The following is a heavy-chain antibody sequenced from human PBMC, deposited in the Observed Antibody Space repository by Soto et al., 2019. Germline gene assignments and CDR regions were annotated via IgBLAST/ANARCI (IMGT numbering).Heavy chain of an antibody. V-gene: IGHV4-59*01. CDR2: IYYSGST. CDR1: GGSISSYY. J-gene: IGHJ6*04. D-gene: IGHD2-15*01. Sequence: SETLSLTCTVSGGSISSYYWSWIRQPPGKGLEWIGYIYYSGSTNYNPSLKSRVTISVDTSKNQFSLKLSSVTAADTAVYYCARMRECSGGSRCAGYYYGMDVWGKGTTVTVSS. CDR3: ARMRECSGGSRCAGYYYGMDV.